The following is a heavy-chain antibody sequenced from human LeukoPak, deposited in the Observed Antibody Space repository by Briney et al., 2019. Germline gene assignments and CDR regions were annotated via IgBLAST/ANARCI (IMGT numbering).Heavy chain of an antibody. CDR3: AREGGAFDY. D-gene: IGHD3-16*01. CDR1: GFTFSSYA. Sequence: GGSLRLSCAASGFTFSSYAMHWVRQAPGKGLEWVAVISYDESNKYYADSVKGRFTISRDNSKNTLYLQMNSLRAEDTAVYYCAREGGAFDYWGQGTLVTVSS. J-gene: IGHJ4*02. V-gene: IGHV3-30*04. CDR2: ISYDESNK.